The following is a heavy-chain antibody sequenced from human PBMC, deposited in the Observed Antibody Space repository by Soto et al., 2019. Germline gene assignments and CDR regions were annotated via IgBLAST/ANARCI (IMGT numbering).Heavy chain of an antibody. CDR2: IYPGDSGT. D-gene: IGHD6-13*01. V-gene: IGHV5-51*03. CDR3: VRTYSSSFYWFDP. CDR1: GYSFTNYW. Sequence: EVQLVQSGEEVKKPGESLKISCKGSGYSFTNYWIGWVRQMPGKGLEWMGIIYPGDSGTRYSPSFQGQVTISVDKSISTAYQQWSSLKASDSAMYYCVRTYSSSFYWFDPWGQGTLVTVSS. J-gene: IGHJ5*02.